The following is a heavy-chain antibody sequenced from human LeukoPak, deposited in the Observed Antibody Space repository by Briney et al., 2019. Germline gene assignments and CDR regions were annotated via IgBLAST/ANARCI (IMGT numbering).Heavy chain of an antibody. CDR1: GFTFSSYA. J-gene: IGHJ5*02. V-gene: IGHV3-23*01. CDR3: AKHRLLWFGELLS. D-gene: IGHD3-10*01. Sequence: GALRLSCAASGFTFSSYAMSWVRQAPGKGLEWVSAISGGGGSTDYADSVKGRFTISRDNSKNTLYLQLASLRVEDTAVYYCAKHRLLWFGELLSWGQGTLVTVSS. CDR2: ISGGGGST.